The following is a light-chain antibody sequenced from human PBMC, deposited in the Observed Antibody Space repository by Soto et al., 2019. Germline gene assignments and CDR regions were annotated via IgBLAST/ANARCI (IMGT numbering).Light chain of an antibody. J-gene: IGLJ1*01. Sequence: QSVLTQPPSASGSPGQSVTVSCTGTSSGVGGYNYVSWYQQHPGQAPKLMIYEVSKRPSGVPDRFSGSKSGNTASLTVSGLQAEEEADYYCSSYAGSNNLYVFGTGTKVTVL. CDR2: EVS. V-gene: IGLV2-8*01. CDR1: SSGVGGYNY. CDR3: SSYAGSNNLYV.